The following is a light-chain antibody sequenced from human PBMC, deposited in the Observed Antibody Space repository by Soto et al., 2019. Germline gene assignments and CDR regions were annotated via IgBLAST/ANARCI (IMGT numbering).Light chain of an antibody. CDR2: DVS. CDR3: SSFRSSSTSYV. J-gene: IGLJ1*01. V-gene: IGLV2-14*03. Sequence: QSVLTQPASVSGSPGQSITISCTGTSSEIGDSNYVSWYQQHPGKASKLVIYDVSNRPSGVSNRFSGSKSANTASLTISGXQAXDEADYYCSSFRSSSTSYVFGTGTKVTVL. CDR1: SSEIGDSNY.